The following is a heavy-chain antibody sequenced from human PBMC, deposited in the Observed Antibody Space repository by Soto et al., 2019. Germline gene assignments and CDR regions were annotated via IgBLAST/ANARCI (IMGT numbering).Heavy chain of an antibody. V-gene: IGHV3-23*01. CDR3: AKNRQFRSYYESAGHYDN. CDR1: GFTFKNYD. J-gene: IGHJ4*02. Sequence: EVELLESGGGLVQPGGSLRLSCVASGFTFKNYDMRWIRQAPGKGLEWVSGISGSGGVTYYADSVKGRFTISRDNYKNTLYLQMNSLRDEDTAIYYCAKNRQFRSYYESAGHYDNWGQGTLVTVSS. D-gene: IGHD3-10*01. CDR2: ISGSGGVT.